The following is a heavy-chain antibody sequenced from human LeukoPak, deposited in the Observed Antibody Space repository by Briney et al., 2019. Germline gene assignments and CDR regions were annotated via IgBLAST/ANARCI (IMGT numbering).Heavy chain of an antibody. CDR2: ISSSSSYI. V-gene: IGHV3-21*01. CDR1: GFTFNTYS. CDR3: ARVAVGATHYYYYMDV. D-gene: IGHD1-26*01. Sequence: GGSLRLSCAASGFTFNTYSMNWVRQAPGKGLEWVSSISSSSSYIYYADSVKGRFTISRDNAKNSLYLQMDSLRAEDTAVYYCARVAVGATHYYYYMDVWGKGTTVTVSS. J-gene: IGHJ6*03.